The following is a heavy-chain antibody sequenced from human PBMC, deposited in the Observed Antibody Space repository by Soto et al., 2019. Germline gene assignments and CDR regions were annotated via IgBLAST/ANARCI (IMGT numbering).Heavy chain of an antibody. Sequence: SETLSLTCTVSGGSISSYYWCWTRQPAGKGLEWIGRFYPTGKTNYNPSLQSRLTMSADTSRDQFSLNLTSVTAADTAVYYCARCGLDYGMDVWGQGTTVTVSS. CDR1: GGSISSYY. J-gene: IGHJ6*02. D-gene: IGHD3-16*01. V-gene: IGHV4-4*07. CDR3: ARCGLDYGMDV. CDR2: FYPTGKT.